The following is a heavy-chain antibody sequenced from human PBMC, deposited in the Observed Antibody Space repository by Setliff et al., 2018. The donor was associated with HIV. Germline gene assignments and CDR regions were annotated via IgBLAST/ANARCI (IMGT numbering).Heavy chain of an antibody. J-gene: IGHJ4*02. D-gene: IGHD5-18*01. CDR1: GASISSYY. V-gene: IGHV4-59*08. CDR3: ARLRGYSYHFDN. Sequence: PSETLSLTCTVSGASISSYYWSWIRQPPGKGLEWIGYIYSSGSTNYNPSLKSRVTISVDTSKNQISLRLNSLTAADTAAYYCARLRGYSYHFDNWGQGTLVTVSS. CDR2: IYSSGST.